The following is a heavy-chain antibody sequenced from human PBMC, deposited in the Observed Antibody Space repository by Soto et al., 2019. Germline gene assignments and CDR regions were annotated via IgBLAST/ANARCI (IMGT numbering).Heavy chain of an antibody. CDR1: GFTFSDYY. CDR2: ISSSGSTI. J-gene: IGHJ4*02. V-gene: IGHV3-11*01. Sequence: LRLSCAASGFTFSDYYMSWIRQAPGKGLEWVSYISSSGSTIYYADSVKGRFTISRDNAKNSLYLQMNSLRAEDTAVYYCARSYYDILTGYYIGVGYWGQGTLVTVSS. D-gene: IGHD3-9*01. CDR3: ARSYYDILTGYYIGVGY.